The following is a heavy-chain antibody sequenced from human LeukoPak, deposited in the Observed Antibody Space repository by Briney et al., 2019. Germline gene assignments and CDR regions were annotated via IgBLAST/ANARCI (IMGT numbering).Heavy chain of an antibody. J-gene: IGHJ4*02. CDR1: GFTFSSYA. V-gene: IGHV3-21*01. CDR2: ISSSSNYI. Sequence: PGGSLRLSCAASGFTFSSYAMSWVRQAPGKGLEWVSSISSSSNYIYYADSVKGRFTISRDNAKNSLFLQMNSLRAEDTAVYYCARANSRNYYDSSGDQVDYWGQGTLVTVSS. D-gene: IGHD3-22*01. CDR3: ARANSRNYYDSSGDQVDY.